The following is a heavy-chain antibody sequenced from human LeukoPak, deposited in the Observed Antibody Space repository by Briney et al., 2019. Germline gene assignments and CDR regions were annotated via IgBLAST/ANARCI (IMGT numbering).Heavy chain of an antibody. J-gene: IGHJ4*02. Sequence: PGGSLTLSCAASGFNSNDYVMSWVRQAPGKGLEWVSSISGSGRSLYYADSNKGRFNISRDNSKHILYLQMDSLRAEDTAIYYCATEVVYWGQGALVAGSS. CDR1: GFNSNDYV. V-gene: IGHV3-23*01. CDR3: ATEVVY. CDR2: ISGSGRSL.